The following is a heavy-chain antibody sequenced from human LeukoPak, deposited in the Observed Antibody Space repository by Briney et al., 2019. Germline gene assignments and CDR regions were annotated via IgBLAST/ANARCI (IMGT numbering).Heavy chain of an antibody. CDR3: ARLYCSGGSCPQDY. CDR1: GFTFSSYS. J-gene: IGHJ4*02. Sequence: GGPLRLSCTVSGFTFSSYSMNWVRQAPGKGLEWVSYISSGSVTIYYADSVKGRFTISRDNAKNSLYLQMNSLRDEDTAVYYCARLYCSGGSCPQDYWGRGTLVTVSS. D-gene: IGHD2-15*01. CDR2: ISSGSVTI. V-gene: IGHV3-48*02.